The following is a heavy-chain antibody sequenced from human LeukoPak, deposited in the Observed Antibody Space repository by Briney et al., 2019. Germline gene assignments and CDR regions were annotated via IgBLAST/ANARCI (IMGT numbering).Heavy chain of an antibody. V-gene: IGHV4-59*08. CDR1: GGSISSYY. J-gene: IGHJ6*03. CDR3: ARHVKYHYYYMDV. CDR2: IYYSGST. Sequence: SETLSLTCTVSGGSISSYYWSWIRQPPGKGLEWIGYIYYSGSTNYNPSLKSRVTISVDTSKNQFSVKLSSVTAADTAVYFCARHVKYHYYYMDVWGKGTTVTISS.